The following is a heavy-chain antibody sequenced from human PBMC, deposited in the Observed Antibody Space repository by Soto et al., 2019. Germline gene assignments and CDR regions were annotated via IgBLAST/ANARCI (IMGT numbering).Heavy chain of an antibody. CDR2: ISYDGSNK. CDR3: ARGGPTGKHRFYYYGMDV. CDR1: GFTFSSYA. V-gene: IGHV3-30-3*01. Sequence: GGSLRLSCAASGFTFSSYAMHWVRQAPGEGLEWVAVISYDGSNKYYADSVKGRFTISRDNSKNTLYLQMNSLRAEDTAVYYCARGGPTGKHRFYYYGMDVWGQGTTVTVSS. J-gene: IGHJ6*02.